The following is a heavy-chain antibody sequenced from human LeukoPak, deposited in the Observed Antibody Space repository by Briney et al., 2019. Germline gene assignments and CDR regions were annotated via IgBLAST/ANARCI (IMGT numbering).Heavy chain of an antibody. D-gene: IGHD1-1*01. V-gene: IGHV3-23*01. CDR3: AKEMLVQLERGFNWFDP. J-gene: IGHJ5*02. Sequence: GGSLRLSCAASGFTFSSYAMSWVRQALGKGLEWVSAISGSGGSTYYADSVKGRFTISRDNSKNTLYLQMNSLRAEDTAVYYCAKEMLVQLERGFNWFDPWGQGTLVTVSS. CDR2: ISGSGGST. CDR1: GFTFSSYA.